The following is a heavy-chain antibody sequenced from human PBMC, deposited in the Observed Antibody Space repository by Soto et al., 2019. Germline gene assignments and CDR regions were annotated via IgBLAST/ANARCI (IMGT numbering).Heavy chain of an antibody. V-gene: IGHV3-23*01. J-gene: IGHJ4*02. CDR2: IRGSGGST. D-gene: IGHD6-19*01. Sequence: EVQLLESGGGLVQPGGSLRLSCAASGFTFSSYAMSWVRQAPGKGLEWVSAIRGSGGSTYYADSVKGRFTISRDNSKNSLYLQLNSLRAEDTAVYYCAKEWSYSSGWSHVDYWGQGTLVTVSS. CDR1: GFTFSSYA. CDR3: AKEWSYSSGWSHVDY.